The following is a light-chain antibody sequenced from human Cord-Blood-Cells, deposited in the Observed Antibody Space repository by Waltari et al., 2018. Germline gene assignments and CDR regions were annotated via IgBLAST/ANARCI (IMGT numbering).Light chain of an antibody. CDR1: SSDVGGYNY. V-gene: IGLV2-14*03. CDR2: DVS. CDR3: SSYTSSSTRV. Sequence: QSALTQPASVSGSPGQSITISCTGTSSDVGGYNYVSWYQQHQGKAPKLMIYDVSNRPSGVSNRFSGSKSGNTASLTISGLRAEDEADYYCSSYTSSSTRVFGGGTKLTVL. J-gene: IGLJ3*02.